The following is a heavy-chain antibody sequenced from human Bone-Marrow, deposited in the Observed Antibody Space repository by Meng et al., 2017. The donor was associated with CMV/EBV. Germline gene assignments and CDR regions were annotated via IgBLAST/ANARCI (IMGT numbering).Heavy chain of an antibody. V-gene: IGHV4-30-4*08. Sequence: GQLQWSGPGLVKPSQTLSLTCTVSGGSISSGDYYWSWIRQPPGKGLEWIGYIYYSGSTYYNPSLKSRVTIAVDTSKNQFSPKLSSVTAADTAVYYCARDMGSSGYYGNNWFDPWGQGTLVTVSS. D-gene: IGHD3-22*01. CDR3: ARDMGSSGYYGNNWFDP. J-gene: IGHJ5*02. CDR1: GGSISSGDYY. CDR2: IYYSGST.